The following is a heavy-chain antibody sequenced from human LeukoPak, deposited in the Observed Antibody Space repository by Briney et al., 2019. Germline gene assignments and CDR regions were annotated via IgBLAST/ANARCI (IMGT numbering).Heavy chain of an antibody. CDR3: GRDISGSGSSYYFDY. D-gene: IGHD3-10*01. CDR2: IYHSGST. CDR1: GGSISSGNW. Sequence: SGTLSLTCAVSGGSISSGNWWSWVRQPPGKGLEWIGEIYHSGSTNYNPSLKSRLTISIDKSKNQFSLNLNSVTAADTAVYYCGRDISGSGSSYYFDYWGQGTLVTVSS. J-gene: IGHJ4*02. V-gene: IGHV4-4*02.